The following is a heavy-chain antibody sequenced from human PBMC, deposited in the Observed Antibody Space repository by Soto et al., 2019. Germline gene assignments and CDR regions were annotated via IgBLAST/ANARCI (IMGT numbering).Heavy chain of an antibody. CDR3: ARAYCSSTSCYSEGDAFDI. CDR1: GYTFAGYY. Sequence: ASVKVSCKASGYTFAGYYMHWVRQAPGQGLEWMGWINPNSGGTNYAQKFQGWVTMTGDTSISTAYMELSRLRSDDTAVYYCARAYCSSTSCYSEGDAFDIWGQGTMVTVS. J-gene: IGHJ3*02. V-gene: IGHV1-2*04. CDR2: INPNSGGT. D-gene: IGHD2-2*01.